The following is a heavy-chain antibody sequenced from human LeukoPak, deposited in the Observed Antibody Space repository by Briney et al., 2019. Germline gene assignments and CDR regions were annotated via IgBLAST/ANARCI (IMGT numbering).Heavy chain of an antibody. CDR2: ISGTGGST. CDR1: AFTFGSFG. Sequence: GGSLRLSCAASAFTFGSFGMSWVRQAPGKGLEWVSAISGTGGSTFYADSVKGRFTISRDNSKNTLYLQMNSVRAEDTAVYYCAKGRIQSYMAPEYWGQGTLVTVSS. V-gene: IGHV3-23*01. CDR3: AKGRIQSYMAPEY. D-gene: IGHD5-18*01. J-gene: IGHJ4*02.